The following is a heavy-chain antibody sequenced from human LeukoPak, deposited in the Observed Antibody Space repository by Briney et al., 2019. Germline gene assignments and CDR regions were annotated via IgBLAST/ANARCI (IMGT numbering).Heavy chain of an antibody. CDR3: AKEANYVWGTYRYTLFDY. V-gene: IGHV3-23*01. CDR1: GFTFSSFA. Sequence: PGGSLRLSCVVSGFTFSSFAMNWVRQAPGKGLEWVSVISGNGGVTYYADSVKGRFTISRDNSKNTLYLQMNSLRAEDTAVYYYAKEANYVWGTYRYTLFDYWGQGTLVTVSS. CDR2: ISGNGGVT. D-gene: IGHD3-16*02. J-gene: IGHJ4*02.